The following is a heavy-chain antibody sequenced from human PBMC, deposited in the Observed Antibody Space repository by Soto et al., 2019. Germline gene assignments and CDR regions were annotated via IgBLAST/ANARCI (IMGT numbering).Heavy chain of an antibody. V-gene: IGHV3-23*01. CDR1: GFTCSSYA. CDR3: AKGADYYDSSGYYYVGYFDY. Sequence: WGSLRLSCAASGFTCSSYAMSWVRQAPGKGLEWVSAISGSGGSTYYADSVKGRFTISRDNSKNTLYLQMNSLRAEDTAVYYCAKGADYYDSSGYYYVGYFDYWGQGTLVTVSS. J-gene: IGHJ4*02. CDR2: ISGSGGST. D-gene: IGHD3-22*01.